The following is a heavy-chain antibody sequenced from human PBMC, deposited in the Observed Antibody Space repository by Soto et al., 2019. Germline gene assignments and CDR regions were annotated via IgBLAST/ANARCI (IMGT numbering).Heavy chain of an antibody. CDR3: ARGPEGDRSGNYGLSV. V-gene: IGHV3-74*01. CDR1: GFSLSDYW. CDR2: IKNDGSGT. J-gene: IGHJ6*02. Sequence: VQLVESGGGSVQPGGSLRLSCSASGFSLSDYWIHWVRHLPGKGLVWVSRIKNDGSGTSYADSVLGRFTISRDNAKNTLYLQMNSLRVHDTAVYYCARGPEGDRSGNYGLSVWGQGTTVIVSS. D-gene: IGHD3-22*01.